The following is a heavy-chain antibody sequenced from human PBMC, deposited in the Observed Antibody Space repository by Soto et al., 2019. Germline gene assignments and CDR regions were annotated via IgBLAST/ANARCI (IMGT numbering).Heavy chain of an antibody. J-gene: IGHJ2*01. V-gene: IGHV3-23*01. D-gene: IGHD4-17*01. CDR3: ATRTVGWYFDL. CDR2: ISGSGGST. Sequence: EVQLLESGGGLVQPGGSLRLSCAASGFTFSSYAMSWVRQAPGKGLEWVSAISGSGGSTYYADSVKGRFTNSRDNSKNTLYLQVDSLGAEDTAVYYCATRTVGWYFDLWGRGTLVTVSS. CDR1: GFTFSSYA.